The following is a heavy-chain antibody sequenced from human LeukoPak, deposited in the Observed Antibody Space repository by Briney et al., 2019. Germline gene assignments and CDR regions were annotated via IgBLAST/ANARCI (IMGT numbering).Heavy chain of an antibody. CDR3: ARDRGSREDGMDV. D-gene: IGHD1-26*01. J-gene: IGHJ6*02. Sequence: SCKASGGIFSSYAISWVRQAPGKGLEWVSIIYSGGGTYYADSVKGRFTISRDNSKNTLYLQMNSLRAEDTAVYNCARDRGSREDGMDVWGQGTTVTVSS. V-gene: IGHV3-66*01. CDR1: GGIFSSYA. CDR2: IYSGGGT.